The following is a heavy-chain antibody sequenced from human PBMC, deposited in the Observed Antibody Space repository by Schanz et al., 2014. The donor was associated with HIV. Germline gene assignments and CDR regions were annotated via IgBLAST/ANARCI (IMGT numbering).Heavy chain of an antibody. CDR2: ICHSGST. D-gene: IGHD6-13*01. CDR1: GYSISRGGYY. Sequence: QVHVQESGPGLVKPSQTLSLTCSVSGYSISRGGYYWSWIRQHPGKGLEWIGYICHSGSTYYNPSLKTRVTIAVDTSKNQFSRRLRSVTAADTALYYCAREGMEQMVNILDVWGQGTRVNVSS. V-gene: IGHV4-31*02. CDR3: AREGMEQMVNILDV. J-gene: IGHJ6*02.